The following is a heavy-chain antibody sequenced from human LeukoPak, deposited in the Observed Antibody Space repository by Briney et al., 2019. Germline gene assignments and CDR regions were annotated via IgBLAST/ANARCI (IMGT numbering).Heavy chain of an antibody. CDR3: ARDRLPLRDRGRDAFDI. D-gene: IGHD2-15*01. CDR2: ISSSSSYI. CDR1: GFTFSSYS. V-gene: IGHV3-21*01. J-gene: IGHJ3*02. Sequence: SGGSLRLSCAASGFTFSSYSMNWVRQAPGKGLEWVSSISSSSSYIYYADSVKGRFTISRDNAKNSLYLQMNSLRAEDTAVYYCARDRLPLRDRGRDAFDIWGQGTMVTVSS.